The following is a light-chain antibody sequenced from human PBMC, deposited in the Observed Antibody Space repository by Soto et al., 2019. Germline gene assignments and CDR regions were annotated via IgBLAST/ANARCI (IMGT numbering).Light chain of an antibody. CDR2: EVT. Sequence: QSALTQPPSASGSPGQSVTISCTGTSSDVGGYNYVSWYQQHPGKAPKLMIYEVTKRPSGVPDRFFGSKSGNSASLTVSGLQADDEADYYCSSYAGSNNFVVFGGGTKVTVL. CDR1: SSDVGGYNY. V-gene: IGLV2-8*01. J-gene: IGLJ2*01. CDR3: SSYAGSNNFVV.